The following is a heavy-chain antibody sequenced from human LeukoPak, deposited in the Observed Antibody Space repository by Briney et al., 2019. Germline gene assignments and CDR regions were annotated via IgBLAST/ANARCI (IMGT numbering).Heavy chain of an antibody. J-gene: IGHJ4*02. CDR1: GGSISSYY. CDR3: AGETGTTRFDY. Sequence: SETLSLTCTVSGGSISSYYWSWIRQPPGKGLEWIGYIYYSGSTNYNPSLESRVTISVDTSKNQFSLKLSSVTAADTAVYYCAGETGTTRFDYWGQGTLVTVSS. V-gene: IGHV4-59*01. CDR2: IYYSGST. D-gene: IGHD1-7*01.